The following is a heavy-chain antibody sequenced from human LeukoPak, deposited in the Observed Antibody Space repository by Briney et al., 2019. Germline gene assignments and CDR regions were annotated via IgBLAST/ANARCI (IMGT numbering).Heavy chain of an antibody. CDR1: GGTFSSYA. CDR2: IIPILGRG. CDR3: ARDSSKWIQLWFYDAFDI. V-gene: IGHV1-69*04. J-gene: IGHJ3*02. Sequence: GSSVKVSCKASGGTFSSYAISWVRQAPGQGLEWMGRIIPILGRGNYAQKFQDRVTITADKSTNTAYMELRSLRSEDTAVYYCARDSSKWIQLWFYDAFDIWGQGTMVTVSS. D-gene: IGHD5-18*01.